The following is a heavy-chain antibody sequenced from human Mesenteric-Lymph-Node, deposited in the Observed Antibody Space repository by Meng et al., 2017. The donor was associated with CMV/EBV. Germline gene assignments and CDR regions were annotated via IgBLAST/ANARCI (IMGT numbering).Heavy chain of an antibody. V-gene: IGHV3-30*02. Sequence: GESLKISCAASGFTFSSYGMHWVRQAPGKGLEWVAFIRYDGSNEYYADSVKGRFTISRDNSKNTLYVQMNSLRAEDTAVYYCAKDAYEFWSGPNNWGQGTLVTVSS. J-gene: IGHJ4*02. CDR1: GFTFSSYG. D-gene: IGHD3-3*01. CDR3: AKDAYEFWSGPNN. CDR2: IRYDGSNE.